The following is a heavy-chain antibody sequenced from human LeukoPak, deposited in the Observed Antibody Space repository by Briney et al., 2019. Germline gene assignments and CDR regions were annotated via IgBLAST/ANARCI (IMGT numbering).Heavy chain of an antibody. CDR1: GFTFSGSA. V-gene: IGHV3-73*01. CDR3: TSPYYVSSGDFDS. J-gene: IGHJ4*02. CDR2: IRSKANNYAT. D-gene: IGHD3-22*01. Sequence: PGGSLRLSCAASGFTFSGSAMHWVRQASGKGLEWVGRIRSKANNYATAYAASVRGRFTVSRDDSKNTAYLQMNSLKTEDTAVYYCTSPYYVSSGDFDSWGQGTLVTVSS.